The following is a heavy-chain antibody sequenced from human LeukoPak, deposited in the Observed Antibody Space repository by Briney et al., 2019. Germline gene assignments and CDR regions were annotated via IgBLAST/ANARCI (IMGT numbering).Heavy chain of an antibody. V-gene: IGHV1-46*01. CDR1: GYTLTSYY. CDR3: ARAVAGTGGGDY. CDR2: INPSGGST. D-gene: IGHD6-19*01. Sequence: ASVKVSCKASGYTLTSYYMHWVRQAPGQGLEWMGIINPSGGSTSYAQEFQGRVTMTRDTSTSTVYMELSSLRSEDTAVYYCARAVAGTGGGDYWGQGTLVTVSS. J-gene: IGHJ4*02.